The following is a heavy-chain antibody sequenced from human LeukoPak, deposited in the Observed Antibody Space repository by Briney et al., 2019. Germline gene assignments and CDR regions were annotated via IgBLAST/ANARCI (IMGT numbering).Heavy chain of an antibody. CDR2: INPNSGGT. CDR3: ARKMSGSYYYGMDV. V-gene: IGHV1-2*02. J-gene: IGHJ6*02. CDR1: GYTFTGYY. D-gene: IGHD6-25*01. Sequence: EASVKVSCKASGYTFTGYYMHWVRQAPGQGLEWMGWINPNSGGTNYAQKFQGRVTMTRDTSISTAYMELSRLRSDDTAVYYCARKMSGSYYYGMDVWGQGTTVTVSS.